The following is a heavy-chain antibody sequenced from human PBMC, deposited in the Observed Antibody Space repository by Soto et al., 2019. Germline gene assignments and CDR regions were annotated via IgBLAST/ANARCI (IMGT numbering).Heavy chain of an antibody. CDR3: ARVWGGAFDI. CDR2: IYYDGNT. V-gene: IGHV4-39*07. Sequence: SETLSLTCTVSGDSVTSDSHYWGWIRQPPGKGLESIANIYYDGNTYYNPSLKGRVTISVDTSKNQFSLKLNSVTAADTAVYYCARVWGGAFDIWGQGTMVTVSS. CDR1: GDSVTSDSHY. D-gene: IGHD3-10*01. J-gene: IGHJ3*02.